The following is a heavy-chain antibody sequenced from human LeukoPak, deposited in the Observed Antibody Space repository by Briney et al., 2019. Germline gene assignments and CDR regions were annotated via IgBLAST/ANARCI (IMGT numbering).Heavy chain of an antibody. CDR1: GFTVSSNY. CDR3: ARLDSSSHHLPD. V-gene: IGHV3-66*02. J-gene: IGHJ4*02. CDR2: IYSGGST. Sequence: PGQTLTLSCTSDGFTVSSNYVNLFRQALGRGLEWVSLIYSGGSTDYADSVKGRFTISRDNSKNTVDLQMNSLRPEDTAVYYCARLDSSSHHLPDWGQGALVTVFS. D-gene: IGHD6-6*01.